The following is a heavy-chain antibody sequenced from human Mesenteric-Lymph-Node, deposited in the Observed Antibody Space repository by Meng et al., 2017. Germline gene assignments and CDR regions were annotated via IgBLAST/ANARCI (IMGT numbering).Heavy chain of an antibody. D-gene: IGHD1-26*01. CDR3: AKDNMGSIDY. CDR1: GFTFQNYN. Sequence: GGSLRLSCAASGFTFQNYNMHWVRQAPGKGLEVVSIISWDGRTTRNIDSVKGRFATSRDNSRNSLDLQMNSLRVEDTALYYCAKDNMGSIDYWGQGTLVTVSS. J-gene: IGHJ4*02. V-gene: IGHV3-43D*03. CDR2: ISWDGRTT.